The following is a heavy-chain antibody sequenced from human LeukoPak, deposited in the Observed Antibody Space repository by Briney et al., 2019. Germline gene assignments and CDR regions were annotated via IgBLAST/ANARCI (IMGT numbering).Heavy chain of an antibody. D-gene: IGHD2-15*01. Sequence: ASVKVSCKASGYTFTSYGISWVRQAPGQGLEWMGWISAYNGNTNYAQKLQGRVTMTTDTSTSTAYMELRSLRSDDTAVYYCAREGGSGGNNYYYYMDVWGKGTTVTVSS. J-gene: IGHJ6*03. CDR2: ISAYNGNT. CDR1: GYTFTSYG. V-gene: IGHV1-18*01. CDR3: AREGGSGGNNYYYYMDV.